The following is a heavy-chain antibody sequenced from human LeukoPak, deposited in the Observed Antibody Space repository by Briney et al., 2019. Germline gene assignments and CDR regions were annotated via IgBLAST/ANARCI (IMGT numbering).Heavy chain of an antibody. CDR2: IYHSGST. V-gene: IGHV4-38-2*02. CDR3: ASERGSEFRFDY. D-gene: IGHD3-10*01. J-gene: IGHJ4*02. CDR1: GYSISSGYY. Sequence: SETLSLTCTVSGYSISSGYYWGWIRQPPGKGLEWIGSIYHSGSTYYNPSLKSRVTISVDTSKNQFSLKLSSVTAADTAVYYCASERGSEFRFDYWGQGTLVTVSS.